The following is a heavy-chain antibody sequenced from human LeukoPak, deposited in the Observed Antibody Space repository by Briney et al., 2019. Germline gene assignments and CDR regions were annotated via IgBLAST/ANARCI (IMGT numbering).Heavy chain of an antibody. CDR1: GYTFTGYY. D-gene: IGHD3-3*01. CDR2: INPNSGGT. Sequence: VPSVKVSCKASGYTFTGYYMHWVRQAPGQGREWMGWINPNSGGTNYAQKFQGRVTMTRDTSISTAYMELSRLRSDDTAVYYCARVGGGITIFGVVKDYYGMDVWGQGTTVTVSS. CDR3: ARVGGGITIFGVVKDYYGMDV. J-gene: IGHJ6*02. V-gene: IGHV1-2*02.